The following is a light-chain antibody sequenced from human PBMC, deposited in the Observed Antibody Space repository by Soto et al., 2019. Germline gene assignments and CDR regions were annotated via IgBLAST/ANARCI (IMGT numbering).Light chain of an antibody. CDR2: DVS. CDR1: ISDVGSYNY. CDR3: GSDTNSTHYV. V-gene: IGLV2-14*03. Sequence: QSALTQPASVSGSPGQSVTISCTGTISDVGSYNYVSWYQQYPGKAPKLMIYDVSTRPSGVSDRFSGSKSGNTASLTISGLRAEDDADYYCGSDTNSTHYVFGTGTKLTVL. J-gene: IGLJ1*01.